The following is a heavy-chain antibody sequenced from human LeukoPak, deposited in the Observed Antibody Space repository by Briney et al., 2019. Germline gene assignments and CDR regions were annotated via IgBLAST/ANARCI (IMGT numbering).Heavy chain of an antibody. D-gene: IGHD4-17*01. CDR2: IIPIFGTA. CDR3: AGQMTTGTIDY. CDR1: GGTFSSYA. J-gene: IGHJ4*02. V-gene: IGHV1-69*13. Sequence: GASVKVSCKASGGTFSSYAISWVRQAPGQGLEWMGGIIPIFGTANYAQKFQGRVTITADESTSTAYMELSSLRPEDTAVYYCAGQMTTGTIDYWGQGTLVTVSS.